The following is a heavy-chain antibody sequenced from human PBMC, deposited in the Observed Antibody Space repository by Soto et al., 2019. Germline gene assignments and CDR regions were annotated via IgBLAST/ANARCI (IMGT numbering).Heavy chain of an antibody. CDR3: ARDRRYSSSSGGSFGY. V-gene: IGHV1-69*05. Sequence: SVKVSCKASGGTFSSYAISWVRQAPGQGLEWMGGIIPIFGTANYAQKFQGRVTITRDTSTSTVYMELSSLRSEDTAVYYCARDRRYSSSSGGSFGYWGQGTLVTVSS. D-gene: IGHD6-6*01. CDR2: IIPIFGTA. J-gene: IGHJ4*02. CDR1: GGTFSSYA.